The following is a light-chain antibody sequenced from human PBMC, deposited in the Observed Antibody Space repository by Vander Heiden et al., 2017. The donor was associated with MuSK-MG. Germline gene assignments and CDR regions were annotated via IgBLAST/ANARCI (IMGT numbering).Light chain of an antibody. V-gene: IGLV3-1*01. Sequence: SYELTQPPSVSVSPGQTASITCFGDKLGDKYVCWYPQKPGQSPVLVIYEERKRPEVSTERVAGYNSGNTATLTISGTQVVDEDDYYGQAGDSSSVVFGGGTKLTVL. J-gene: IGLJ2*01. CDR1: KLGDKY. CDR2: EER. CDR3: QAGDSSSVV.